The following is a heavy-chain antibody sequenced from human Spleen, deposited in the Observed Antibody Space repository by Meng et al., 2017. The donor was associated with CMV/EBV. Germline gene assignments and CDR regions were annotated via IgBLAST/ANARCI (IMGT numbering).Heavy chain of an antibody. Sequence: GESLKISCAASGFTFSDYYMNWIRQAPGKGLEWVSYISSDGDSEFYAYSVKGRFTISRDNSKNTLYLQMNSLRAEDTAVYYCAKDKRLGYCSSTSCYGGAFDIWGQGTMVTVSS. J-gene: IGHJ3*02. CDR1: GFTFSDYY. CDR2: ISSDGDSE. CDR3: AKDKRLGYCSSTSCYGGAFDI. V-gene: IGHV3-11*01. D-gene: IGHD2-2*01.